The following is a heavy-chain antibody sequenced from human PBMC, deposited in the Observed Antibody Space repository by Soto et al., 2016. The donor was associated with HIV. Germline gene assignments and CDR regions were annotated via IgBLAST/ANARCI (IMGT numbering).Heavy chain of an antibody. D-gene: IGHD3-22*01. Sequence: EVQLVESGGGVVRPGGSLRLSCAASGFTFDDYGMSWVRQAPGKGLEWVSGINWNGGSTGYADSVKGRFTISRDNAKNSLYLQMNSLRAEDTALYYCARDRSGYYDSSGYYGLDYWGQGTLVTVSS. J-gene: IGHJ4*02. CDR3: ARDRSGYYDSSGYYGLDY. V-gene: IGHV3-20*04. CDR2: INWNGGST. CDR1: GFTFDDYG.